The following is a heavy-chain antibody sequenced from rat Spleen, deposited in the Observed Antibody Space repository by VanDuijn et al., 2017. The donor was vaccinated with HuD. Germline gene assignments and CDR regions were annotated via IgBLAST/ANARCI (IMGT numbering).Heavy chain of an antibody. Sequence: QVQLKESGPGLVQPSQSLSLTCTVSGFSLTSYNVHWLRQSAGKGLEWMGIMWTGGSTDYNSALKSRLSISRDTSKSQVFLKMNSLQPEDTGTYYCARLRLGAGFDYWGQGVMVTVSS. J-gene: IGHJ2*01. CDR3: ARLRLGAGFDY. CDR2: MWTGGST. CDR1: GFSLTSYN. D-gene: IGHD5-1*01. V-gene: IGHV2-30*01.